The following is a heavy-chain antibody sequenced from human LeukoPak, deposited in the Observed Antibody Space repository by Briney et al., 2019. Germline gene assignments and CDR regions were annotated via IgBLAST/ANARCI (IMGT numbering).Heavy chain of an antibody. CDR3: ARRTNYYDSSGYYPYYFDY. Sequence: NPSETLSLTCTVSGGSISSYYWSWIRQPPGKGLEWIGYIYYSGSTNYNPSLKSRVTISVDTSKNQFSLKQSSVTAADTAVYYCARRTNYYDSSGYYPYYFDYWGQGTLVTVSS. J-gene: IGHJ4*02. CDR1: GGSISSYY. CDR2: IYYSGST. V-gene: IGHV4-59*08. D-gene: IGHD3-22*01.